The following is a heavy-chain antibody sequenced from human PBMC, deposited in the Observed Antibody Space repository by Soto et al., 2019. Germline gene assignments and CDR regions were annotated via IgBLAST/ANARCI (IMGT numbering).Heavy chain of an antibody. CDR1: GFTFSNHG. V-gene: IGHV3-30*03. D-gene: IGHD5-12*01. J-gene: IGHJ4*02. CDR3: ADSGYDFGSAY. Sequence: QVQLVESGGGVVQPGRSLRLSCAASGFTFSNHGMHWVRQAPGKGLESVAFISYDGNNKYYADSVKGRFTISRDNSKNTLSLKMNSLRAEDTGVYSCADSGYDFGSAYWGQGTLVTVSS. CDR2: ISYDGNNK.